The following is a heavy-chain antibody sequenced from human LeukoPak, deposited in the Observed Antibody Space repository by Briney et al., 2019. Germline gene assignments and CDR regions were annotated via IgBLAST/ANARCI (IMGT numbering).Heavy chain of an antibody. CDR1: GGSISSGGYS. CDR3: ARGDGGNLGY. Sequence: SETLSLTCAVSGGSISSGGYSWSWIRQPPGKGLEWIGYIYLSGSTYYNPSLKSRVTISVDRSKNQFSLKLSSVTAADTAVYYCARGDGGNLGYWGQGTLVTVSS. J-gene: IGHJ4*02. V-gene: IGHV4-30-2*01. D-gene: IGHD4-23*01. CDR2: IYLSGST.